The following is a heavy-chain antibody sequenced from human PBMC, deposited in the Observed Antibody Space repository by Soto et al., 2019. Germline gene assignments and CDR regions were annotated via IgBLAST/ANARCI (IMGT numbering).Heavy chain of an antibody. CDR2: ISYDGSNK. D-gene: IGHD1-20*01. CDR1: GFTFSSYA. Sequence: QVQLVESGGGVVQPGRSLRLSCAASGFTFSSYAMHWVRQAPGKGLEWVAVISYDGSNKYYADSVKGRFTISRDNSKKTLYLQMTSLRDEDTAVYYCARKGVGIHAFDSWGQRRMVTVCS. CDR3: ARKGVGIHAFDS. V-gene: IGHV3-30-3*01. J-gene: IGHJ3*02.